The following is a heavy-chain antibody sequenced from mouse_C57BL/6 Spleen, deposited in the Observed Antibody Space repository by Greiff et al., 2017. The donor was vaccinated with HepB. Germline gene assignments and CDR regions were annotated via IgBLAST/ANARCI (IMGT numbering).Heavy chain of an antibody. CDR1: GFNFKDYY. D-gene: IGHD2-3*01. CDR2: IDPEDGET. V-gene: IGHV14-2*01. J-gene: IGHJ2*01. Sequence: EVQLQESGAELVKPGASVKLSCTASGFNFKDYYMHWVKQRTEQGLEWIGRIDPEDGETKYAPNFQGKATITADTSSNTAYLQLSSLTSEDTAVYYCARAHYDGLYFDYWGQGTTLTVSS. CDR3: ARAHYDGLYFDY.